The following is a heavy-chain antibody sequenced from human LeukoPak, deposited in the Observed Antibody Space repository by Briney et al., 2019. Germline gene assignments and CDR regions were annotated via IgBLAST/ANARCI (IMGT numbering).Heavy chain of an antibody. J-gene: IGHJ4*02. V-gene: IGHV3-9*01. Sequence: GGSLRLSCAASGFTFDDYAMHWVRQAPGKGLEWASGISWNSGSIGYADSVKGRFTISRDNAKNSLYLQMNSLRAEDTALYYCAKGSYYDILTGSEYWGQGTLVTVSS. D-gene: IGHD3-9*01. CDR3: AKGSYYDILTGSEY. CDR1: GFTFDDYA. CDR2: ISWNSGSI.